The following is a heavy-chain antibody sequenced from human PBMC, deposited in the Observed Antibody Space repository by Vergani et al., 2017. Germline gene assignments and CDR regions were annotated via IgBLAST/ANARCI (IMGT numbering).Heavy chain of an antibody. J-gene: IGHJ4*02. V-gene: IGHV4-59*10. CDR1: GGSLSGYY. Sequence: QVQLQQWGPGLLKPSETLSLTCAVYGGSLSGYYLSWVRQPAGKGLEWIGRIYYSGRTDYNPSLESRVTISVDTSKNTFSLKLNSVTAADTAIYYCARDSAVGGTFDSWGQGTLVSVSS. CDR3: ARDSAVGGTFDS. CDR2: IYYSGRT. D-gene: IGHD1-26*01.